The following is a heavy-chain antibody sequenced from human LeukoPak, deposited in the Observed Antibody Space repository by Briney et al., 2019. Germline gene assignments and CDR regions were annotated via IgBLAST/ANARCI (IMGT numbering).Heavy chain of an antibody. CDR2: IIAILGIA. Sequence: ASVKVSCKASGGTFSSYAISWVRQAPGQGLEWMGRIIAILGIANYAQKFQGRVTMTEDTSTDTAYMELSSLRSEDTAVYYCATGAITMVRGGWFDPWGQGTLVTVSS. D-gene: IGHD3-10*01. CDR1: GGTFSSYA. J-gene: IGHJ5*02. V-gene: IGHV1-69*04. CDR3: ATGAITMVRGGWFDP.